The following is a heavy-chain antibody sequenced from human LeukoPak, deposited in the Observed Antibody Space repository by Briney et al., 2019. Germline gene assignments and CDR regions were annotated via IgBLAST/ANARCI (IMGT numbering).Heavy chain of an antibody. D-gene: IGHD4-17*01. J-gene: IGHJ5*02. CDR1: GGSISSYY. Sequence: SETLSLTCTVSGGSISSYYWSWIRQPPGKGLEWIGNIYCSGSTNYNPSLKSRVTISVDTSKNQFSLKLSSVTAADTAVYYCARVDDGDYFRWFDPWGQGTLVTVSS. CDR3: ARVDDGDYFRWFDP. CDR2: IYCSGST. V-gene: IGHV4-59*01.